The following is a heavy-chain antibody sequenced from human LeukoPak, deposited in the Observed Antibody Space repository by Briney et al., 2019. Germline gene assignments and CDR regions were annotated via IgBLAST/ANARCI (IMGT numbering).Heavy chain of an antibody. CDR2: IIPIFGTA. J-gene: IGHJ4*02. V-gene: IGHV1-69*13. CDR1: GGTFSSYA. CDR3: ARGFYSNYDGPRIDY. D-gene: IGHD4-11*01. Sequence: SVKVSCKASGGTFSSYAISWVRQAPGQGLEWMGGIIPIFGTANYAQKFQGRVTITADESTSTAHMELSSLRSEDTAVYYCARGFYSNYDGPRIDYWGQGTLVTVSS.